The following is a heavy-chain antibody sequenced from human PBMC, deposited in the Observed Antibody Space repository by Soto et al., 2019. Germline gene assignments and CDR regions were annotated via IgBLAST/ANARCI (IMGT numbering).Heavy chain of an antibody. CDR2: IVPMFGTS. D-gene: IGHD3-3*01. CDR1: GGTSTRYA. J-gene: IGHJ4*02. CDR3: NRGSEYDLWSGYL. Sequence: QERLVKSGAEVRKPGSSVKVSCKVTGGTSTRYAINWVRQAPGQGLEWMGGIVPMFGTSKYAQKFQGRVTITADTSTNIAYMELRSLRAEDTAVYYCNRGSEYDLWSGYLWGQGTLVSVSS. V-gene: IGHV1-69*06.